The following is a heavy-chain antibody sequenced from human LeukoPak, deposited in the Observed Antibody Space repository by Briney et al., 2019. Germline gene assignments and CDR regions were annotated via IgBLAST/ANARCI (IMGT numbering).Heavy chain of an antibody. CDR3: AGDNCSGGSCYEV. CDR1: GGSISSYY. J-gene: IGHJ4*02. V-gene: IGHV4-59*01. D-gene: IGHD2-15*01. CDR2: IYYSGST. Sequence: PSETLSLTCTVSGGSISSYYWSWIRQPPGKGLEWIGYIYYSGSTNYNPSLKSRVTISVDTSKNQFSLELSSVTAADTAVYYCAGDNCSGGSCYEVWGQGTLVTVSS.